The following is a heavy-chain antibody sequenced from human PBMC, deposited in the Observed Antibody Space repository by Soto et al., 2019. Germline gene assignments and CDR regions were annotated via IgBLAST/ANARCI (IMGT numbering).Heavy chain of an antibody. V-gene: IGHV4-39*01. CDR1: GGYISSSSYY. CDR3: ARHTPAISISDH. D-gene: IGHD2-15*01. J-gene: IGHJ4*02. Sequence: SETLSVTCPVSGGYISSSSYYWGWIRQPPGKGLEWIGSIYYSGSTYYNPSLKSRVTISVDTSKNQFSLKLSSVTAADTAVYYCARHTPAISISDHWGQGTLVTVSS. CDR2: IYYSGST.